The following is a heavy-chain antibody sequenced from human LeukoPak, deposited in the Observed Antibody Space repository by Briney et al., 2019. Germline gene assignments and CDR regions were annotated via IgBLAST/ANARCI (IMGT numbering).Heavy chain of an antibody. V-gene: IGHV3-53*01. CDR2: IYGGDDT. CDR1: GFTFRSYW. Sequence: GGSLRLSCAASGFTFRSYWMNWVRQAPGKGLEWVSVIYGGDDTYYAASVKGRFTISRDNSRNTLYLQMNSLRAEDTAVYYCARDLHGGGDSWGQGTLVTVSS. J-gene: IGHJ4*02. CDR3: ARDLHGGGDS. D-gene: IGHD4-23*01.